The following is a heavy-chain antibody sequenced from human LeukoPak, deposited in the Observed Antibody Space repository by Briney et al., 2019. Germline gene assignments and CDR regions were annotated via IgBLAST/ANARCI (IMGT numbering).Heavy chain of an antibody. CDR1: GFTFSSYA. D-gene: IGHD2-15*01. CDR3: ARDLGVVAATSGYFDY. V-gene: IGHV3-30*04. CDR2: ISHDGHNI. Sequence: GRSLRLSCAASGFTFSSYAMHWVRQAPGKGLEWVAVISHDGHNIYYADSVKGRFTISRDNSKYMVYLQMNSLRAEDTAVYYCARDLGVVAATSGYFDYWGQGTLVTVSS. J-gene: IGHJ4*02.